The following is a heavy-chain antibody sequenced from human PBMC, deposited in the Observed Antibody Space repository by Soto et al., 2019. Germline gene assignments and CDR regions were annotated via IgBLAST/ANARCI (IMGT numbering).Heavy chain of an antibody. CDR1: GFTFSSYW. D-gene: IGHD6-13*01. V-gene: IGHV3-74*01. Sequence: EVQLVESGGGLVQPGGSLRLSCAASGFTFSSYWMHWVRQAPGKGLVWVSRINSDGSSTSYADSVKGRFTISRDNAKNTLYLQMNRLGAEDTALYYCAREGVAASDWAGFGYWGQGTLVTVSS. CDR2: INSDGSST. CDR3: AREGVAASDWAGFGY. J-gene: IGHJ4*02.